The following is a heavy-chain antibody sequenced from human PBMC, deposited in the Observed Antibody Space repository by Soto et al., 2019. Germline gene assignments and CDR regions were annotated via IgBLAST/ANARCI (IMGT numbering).Heavy chain of an antibody. CDR2: INAGNGNT. CDR3: ARAVAVPADFDY. D-gene: IGHD6-19*01. J-gene: IGHJ4*02. V-gene: IGHV1-3*01. Sequence: ASVKVSCKASGYTFTGYAVHWVRQAPGQRLEWMGWINAGNGNTKYSQKFQGRVTITRDTSASTAYMELSSLRSEDTAVYYCARAVAVPADFDYWGQGTLVNRLL. CDR1: GYTFTGYA.